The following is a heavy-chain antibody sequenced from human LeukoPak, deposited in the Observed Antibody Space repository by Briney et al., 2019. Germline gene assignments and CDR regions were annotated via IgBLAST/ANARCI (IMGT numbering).Heavy chain of an antibody. CDR3: ARDRCSGGSCYSFH. CDR1: GFTVSSNY. V-gene: IGHV3-53*01. D-gene: IGHD2-15*01. J-gene: IGHJ4*02. CDR2: IYSGGST. Sequence: PGGSLRLSCAASGFTVSSNYMSWVRQAPGKGLEWVSVIYSGGSTYYADSVKGRFTISRDNSKNTLYLQMNSLRAEDTAVYYCARDRCSGGSCYSFHWGQGTLVTVSS.